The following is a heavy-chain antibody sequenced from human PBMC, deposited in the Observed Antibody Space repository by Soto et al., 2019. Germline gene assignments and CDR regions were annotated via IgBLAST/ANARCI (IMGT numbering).Heavy chain of an antibody. V-gene: IGHV4-39*01. D-gene: IGHD6-19*01. Sequence: SETLSLTCTVSGGSISSTSYYWDWIRQPPGKGLEWIGSIYYSGSTYYNPSLKSRVTISVDTSKNQFSLKLSSVTAADTALYYCAILGKVAGDLNYSYFGLDVLGQWTTVT. CDR3: AILGKVAGDLNYSYFGLDV. J-gene: IGHJ6*02. CDR1: GGSISSTSYY. CDR2: IYYSGST.